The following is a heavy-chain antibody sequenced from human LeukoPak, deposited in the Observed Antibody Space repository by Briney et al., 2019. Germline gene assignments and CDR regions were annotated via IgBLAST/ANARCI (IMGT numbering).Heavy chain of an antibody. CDR1: GFTFSSYW. J-gene: IGHJ3*02. CDR3: ARVQQLVLGDAFDI. CDR2: IKQDGSEK. V-gene: IGHV3-7*03. D-gene: IGHD6-13*01. Sequence: PGGSLRLSCAASGFTFSSYWMSWVRQAPGKGLEWVANIKQDGSEKYYVDSVKGRFTISRDNAKNSLYLQMNSLRAEDTAVYYCARVQQLVLGDAFDIWGQGTMVTVSS.